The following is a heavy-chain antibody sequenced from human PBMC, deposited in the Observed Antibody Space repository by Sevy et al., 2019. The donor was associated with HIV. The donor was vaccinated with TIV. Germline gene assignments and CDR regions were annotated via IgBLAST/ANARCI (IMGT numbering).Heavy chain of an antibody. CDR1: GGTLSRYA. D-gene: IGHD5-12*01. CDR2: IVPVFVTP. J-gene: IGHJ6*03. V-gene: IGHV1-69*13. Sequence: ASVKVSCKTSGGTLSRYAISWVRQAPGQGLEWMGGIVPVFVTPNYAQKFQGRVNITADESTNTAYMELTSLRSEDTAVDYCAGGTSGYDFGDYYYYMDVWGKGTTVTVSS. CDR3: AGGTSGYDFGDYYYYMDV.